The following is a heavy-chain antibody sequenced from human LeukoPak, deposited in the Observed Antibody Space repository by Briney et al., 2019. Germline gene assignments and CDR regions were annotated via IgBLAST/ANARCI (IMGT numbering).Heavy chain of an antibody. CDR1: GVTVSGNF. CDR2: IYTSGII. Sequence: GGSLRLSCVASGVTVSGNFMSWVRQAPGKGLEWVSVIYTSGIIYYADSVKGRFTISRDNAKNSLYLQMNSLRAEDTAVYYCARARTYYYDSSGYYYPYYYYYMDVWGKGTTVTVSS. D-gene: IGHD3-22*01. V-gene: IGHV3-53*01. J-gene: IGHJ6*03. CDR3: ARARTYYYDSSGYYYPYYYYYMDV.